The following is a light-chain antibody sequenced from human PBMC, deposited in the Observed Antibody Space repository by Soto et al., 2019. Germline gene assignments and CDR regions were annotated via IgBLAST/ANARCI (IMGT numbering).Light chain of an antibody. CDR3: CSYAGSYTYV. Sequence: QSALTQPRSVSGSPGQSVTISCTGTSSDVGGYNYVSWYQQHPGKAPKLMIYDVSKRPSGVPDRFSGSKSGNTASLTISGLKAEDEADNYCCSYAGSYTYVFGTGTKLTVL. J-gene: IGLJ1*01. CDR2: DVS. V-gene: IGLV2-11*01. CDR1: SSDVGGYNY.